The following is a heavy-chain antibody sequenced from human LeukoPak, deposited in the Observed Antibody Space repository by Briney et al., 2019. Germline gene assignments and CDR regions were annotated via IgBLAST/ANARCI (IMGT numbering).Heavy chain of an antibody. D-gene: IGHD1-26*01. V-gene: IGHV4-30-4*08. Sequence: PSETLSLTCTVSGGSISSGDYYWSWIRQPPGKGLEWIGYIYYSGSTYYNPSLKSRVTISVDTSKNQFPMKLSSVTAADTAVYYCARDHGANPSAFDNWGQGTLVTVSS. CDR3: ARDHGANPSAFDN. J-gene: IGHJ4*02. CDR2: IYYSGST. CDR1: GGSISSGDYY.